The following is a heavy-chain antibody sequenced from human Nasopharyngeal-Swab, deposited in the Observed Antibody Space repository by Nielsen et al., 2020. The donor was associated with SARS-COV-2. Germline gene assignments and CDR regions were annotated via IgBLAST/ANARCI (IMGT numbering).Heavy chain of an antibody. CDR3: ARAGGEVATIFDY. D-gene: IGHD5-12*01. CDR2: INKDGTEK. Sequence: GESLKISCAASGFTFNSRWMTWVRQPPGKGLEWVANINKDGTEKNYVDSVKGRFTISRDNAKNSLYLQMNSLRAEDTAVYYCARAGGEVATIFDYWGQGTLVTVSS. CDR1: GFTFNSRW. V-gene: IGHV3-7*01. J-gene: IGHJ4*02.